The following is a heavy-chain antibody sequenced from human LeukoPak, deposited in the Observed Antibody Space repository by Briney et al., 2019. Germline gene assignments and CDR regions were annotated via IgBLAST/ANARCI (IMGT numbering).Heavy chain of an antibody. CDR1: GFTFSSYG. CDR2: IWYDGSNK. V-gene: IGHV3-33*06. J-gene: IGHJ4*02. D-gene: IGHD2-2*01. CDR3: AKFFVVPAAKYLDY. Sequence: GGSLRLSCAASGFTFSSYGMHWVRQAPGKGLEWVAVIWYDGSNKYYADSVKGRFTISRDNSKNTLYLQMNSLRAEDTAVYYCAKFFVVPAAKYLDYWGQGTLVTVSS.